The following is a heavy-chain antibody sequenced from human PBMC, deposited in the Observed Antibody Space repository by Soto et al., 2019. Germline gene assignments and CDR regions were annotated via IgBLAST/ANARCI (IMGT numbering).Heavy chain of an antibody. V-gene: IGHV3-23*01. CDR2: ISGSGFKK. D-gene: IGHD3-22*01. Sequence: GGSVRLSCAASGWSFENVGMSWVRGAPGKVLEWISSISGSGFKKYYADSVKGRFTISRDNSKNTLYLQMNSLRAEDTAVYYCAKVPEPYYYDSSGYYYYWVQGPLVTVSS. J-gene: IGHJ4*02. CDR3: AKVPEPYYYDSSGYYYY. CDR1: GWSFENVG.